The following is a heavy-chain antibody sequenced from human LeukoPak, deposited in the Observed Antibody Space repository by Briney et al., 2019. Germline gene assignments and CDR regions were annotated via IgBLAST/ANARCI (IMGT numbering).Heavy chain of an antibody. CDR3: ANSAYSSSWYGVY. CDR1: GFTFSSYA. CDR2: ISSSSSYI. V-gene: IGHV3-21*01. Sequence: SGGSLRLSCAASGFTFSSYAMNWVRQAPGKGLEWVSSISSSSSYIYYADSVKGRFTISRDNAKNSLYLQMNSLRAEDTAVYYCANSAYSSSWYGVYWGQGTLVTVSS. D-gene: IGHD6-13*01. J-gene: IGHJ4*02.